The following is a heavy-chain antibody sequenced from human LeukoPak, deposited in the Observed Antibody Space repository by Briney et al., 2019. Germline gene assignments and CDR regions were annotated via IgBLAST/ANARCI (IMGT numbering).Heavy chain of an antibody. Sequence: GGSLRLSCAASGFTVSSNYMSWVRQAPGKGLEWVSVIYSGGSTYYADSVKGRFTISRDNSKNTLYLQMNSLRAEDTAVYYCAKVARSSRIAAAGNYYYYYMDVWGKGTTVTISS. CDR3: AKVARSSRIAAAGNYYYYYMDV. V-gene: IGHV3-53*05. CDR2: IYSGGST. D-gene: IGHD6-13*01. J-gene: IGHJ6*03. CDR1: GFTVSSNY.